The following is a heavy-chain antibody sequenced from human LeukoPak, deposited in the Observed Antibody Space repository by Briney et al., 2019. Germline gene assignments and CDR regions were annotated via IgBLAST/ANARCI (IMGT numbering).Heavy chain of an antibody. D-gene: IGHD3-22*01. CDR3: ARGPRGYYDSSGCLDY. Sequence: GGSLRLSCAASGFTFSSYAMHWVRQAPGKGLEWVAVISYDGSNKYYADSVKGRFTISRDNSKNTLYLQMNSLRAEDTAVYYCARGPRGYYDSSGCLDYWGQGTLVTVSS. CDR1: GFTFSSYA. J-gene: IGHJ4*02. CDR2: ISYDGSNK. V-gene: IGHV3-30-3*01.